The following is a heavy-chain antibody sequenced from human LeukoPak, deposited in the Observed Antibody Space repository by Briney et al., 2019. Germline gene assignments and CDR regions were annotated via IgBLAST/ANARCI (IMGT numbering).Heavy chain of an antibody. J-gene: IGHJ5*02. CDR1: GGSFSGYY. V-gene: IGHV4-34*01. D-gene: IGHD1-26*01. CDR3: ARTPYSGSYLLLA. CDR2: INHSGST. Sequence: SETLSLTCAVYGGSFSGYYWSWTRQPPGKGLEWIGEINHSGSTNYNPSLKSRVTISVDKSKNQFSLKLSSVTAADTAVYYCARTPYSGSYLLLAWGQGTLVTVSS.